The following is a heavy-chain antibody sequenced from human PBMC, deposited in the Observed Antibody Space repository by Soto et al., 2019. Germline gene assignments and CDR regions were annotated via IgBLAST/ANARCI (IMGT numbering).Heavy chain of an antibody. CDR1: GFTFSSYW. CDR3: ARVLNGQWYFEY. D-gene: IGHD6-19*01. V-gene: IGHV3-74*01. Sequence: GGSLRLSCGASGFTFSSYWMHWVRQAPGKGLVWVSRVNTDESRTSYADSVKGRFTISRDNAKNTLYLQMNSLRAEDTAVYYCARVLNGQWYFEYWGQGTQVTVSS. J-gene: IGHJ4*02. CDR2: VNTDESRT.